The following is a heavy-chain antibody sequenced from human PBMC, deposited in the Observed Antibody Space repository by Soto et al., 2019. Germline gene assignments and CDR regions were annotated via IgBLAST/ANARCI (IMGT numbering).Heavy chain of an antibody. Sequence: QVQLQQWGAGLLKPSETLSLTCAVSGGSFSGYYWSWIRQPPGKGLEWIGEINHSGSTNYNPSLKSRVTISVDTSKNQFSLKLSSVTAADTAVYYCVHGGRTRDYWGQGTLVTVSS. CDR3: VHGGRTRDY. CDR2: INHSGST. V-gene: IGHV4-34*01. CDR1: GGSFSGYY. J-gene: IGHJ4*02. D-gene: IGHD3-10*01.